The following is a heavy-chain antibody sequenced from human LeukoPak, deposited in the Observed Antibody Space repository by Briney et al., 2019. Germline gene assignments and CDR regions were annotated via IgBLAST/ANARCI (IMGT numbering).Heavy chain of an antibody. V-gene: IGHV4-4*02. CDR1: GGSILTTNW. CDR3: TRESGAFSPFGF. CDR2: VHLSGAS. J-gene: IGHJ4*02. D-gene: IGHD1-26*01. Sequence: PSETLSLTCAVSGGSILTTNWWSWVRQPPGKGLEWIGEVHLSGASNYNPSLKSRVNMSIDKSKNQLSLELTSVTAADTAIYYRTRESGAFSPFGFWGQGTLATVSS.